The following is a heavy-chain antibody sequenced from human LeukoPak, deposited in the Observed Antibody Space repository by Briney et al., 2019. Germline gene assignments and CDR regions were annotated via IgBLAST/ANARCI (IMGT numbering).Heavy chain of an antibody. CDR2: IKPSSGVT. D-gene: IGHD3-22*01. CDR3: ARAGLWDFSDTSGYHNAAFDI. V-gene: IGHV1-2*02. J-gene: IGHJ3*02. CDR1: GYSFTGYF. Sequence: ASVKVSCKASGYSFTGYFIHWVRQAPGQGLEWMGWIKPSSGVTNYPLKFQGRVTMTRDTSISTAYMELSRLRSDDTAVYYCARAGLWDFSDTSGYHNAAFDIWGQGTMVTVSS.